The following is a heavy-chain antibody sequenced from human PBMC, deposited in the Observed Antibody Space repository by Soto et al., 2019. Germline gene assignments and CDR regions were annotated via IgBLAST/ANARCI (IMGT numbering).Heavy chain of an antibody. CDR1: GGSISRYY. Sequence: SETLSLTCTVSGGSISRYYWSWIRQPPGKGLEWIGYIYYSGSTNYNPSLKSRVTISVDTSKNQFSLKLSSVTAADTAVYYCARGGYSSSSHLFDYWGQGTLVTASS. CDR2: IYYSGST. CDR3: ARGGYSSSSHLFDY. J-gene: IGHJ4*02. V-gene: IGHV4-59*01. D-gene: IGHD6-6*01.